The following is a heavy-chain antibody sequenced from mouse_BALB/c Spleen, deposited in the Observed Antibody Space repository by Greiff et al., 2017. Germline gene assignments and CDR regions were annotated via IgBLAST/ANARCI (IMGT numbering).Heavy chain of an antibody. J-gene: IGHJ3*01. CDR2: ISYSGST. D-gene: IGHD2-1*01. CDR1: GYSITSDYA. V-gene: IGHV3-2*02. Sequence: EVQLQESGPGLVKPSQSLSLTCTVTGYSITSDYAWNWIRQFPGNKLEWMGYISYSGSTSYNPSLKSRISITRDTSKNQFFLQLNSVTTEDTATYYCARDGNYGWFAYWGQGTLVTVSA. CDR3: ARDGNYGWFAY.